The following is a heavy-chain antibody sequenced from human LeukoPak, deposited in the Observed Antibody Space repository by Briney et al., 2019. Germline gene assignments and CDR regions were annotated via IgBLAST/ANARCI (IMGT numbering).Heavy chain of an antibody. D-gene: IGHD3-10*01. CDR1: GFTFSSYS. V-gene: IGHV3-48*01. Sequence: GGSLRLSCAASGFTFSSYSMNWVRQAPGKGLEWVSYISSSSSTIYYADSVKGRFTISRDNAKKSLYLQMNSLRAEDTAVYYCARGSITMVRGVMVYGMDVWGQGTTVTVSS. CDR2: ISSSSSTI. J-gene: IGHJ6*02. CDR3: ARGSITMVRGVMVYGMDV.